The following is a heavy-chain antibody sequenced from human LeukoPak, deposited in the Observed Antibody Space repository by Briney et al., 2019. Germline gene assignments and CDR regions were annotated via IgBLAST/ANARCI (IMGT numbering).Heavy chain of an antibody. J-gene: IGHJ4*02. CDR3: ARVTYYYASGSYWYYFDY. Sequence: ASVKVSCKASGGTFSSFAIGWLRQAPGQGLEWMGGVNPIFGTTNYAQKFQGRVTITTDESTSAAYMELSSLRSEDTAVYYCARVTYYYASGSYWYYFDYWGQGTLVTVSS. V-gene: IGHV1-69*05. CDR2: VNPIFGTT. D-gene: IGHD3-10*01. CDR1: GGTFSSFA.